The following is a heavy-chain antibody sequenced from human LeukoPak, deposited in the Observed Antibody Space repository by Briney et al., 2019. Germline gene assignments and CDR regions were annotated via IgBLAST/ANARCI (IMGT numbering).Heavy chain of an antibody. CDR2: IYTSGST. Sequence: NPSQTLSLTCTVSGGSISSGSYYWSWIRQPAGKGLEWIGRIYTSGSTNYNPSLKSRVTISVDTSKNQFSLKLSSVTAADTAAYYCVRGIVVVAQLGYYFYYMDVWGKGTTVTISS. D-gene: IGHD2-15*01. CDR1: GGSISSGSYY. CDR3: VRGIVVVAQLGYYFYYMDV. V-gene: IGHV4-61*02. J-gene: IGHJ6*03.